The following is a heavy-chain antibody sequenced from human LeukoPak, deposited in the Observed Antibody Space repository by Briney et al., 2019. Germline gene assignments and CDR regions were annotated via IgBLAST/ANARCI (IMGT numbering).Heavy chain of an antibody. Sequence: KYVGRVGRGIGKELKWVSVIYSGGSTYYTDSVKGRFTISRHNSKNTLYLQMNSLRAEDTAVYYRARATGSGWYTFDYWGQGTLVTVSS. V-gene: IGHV3-53*04. CDR3: ARATGSGWYTFDY. D-gene: IGHD6-19*01. J-gene: IGHJ4*02. CDR2: IYSGGST. CDR1: KY.